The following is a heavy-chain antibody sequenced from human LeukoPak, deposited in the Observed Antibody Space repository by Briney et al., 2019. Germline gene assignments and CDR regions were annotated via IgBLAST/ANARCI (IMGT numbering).Heavy chain of an antibody. J-gene: IGHJ6*03. CDR1: GFTVSSYE. Sequence: GGSLRLSCAASGFTVSSYEMNWVRQAPGKGLEWVSYISSSGSTMYYADSVKGRFTISRDNAKNSLSLQMNSLRAEDTAVYYCARSPAGANYYLDVWGKGTTVTISS. CDR2: ISSSGSTM. V-gene: IGHV3-48*03. CDR3: ARSPAGANYYLDV. D-gene: IGHD1-14*01.